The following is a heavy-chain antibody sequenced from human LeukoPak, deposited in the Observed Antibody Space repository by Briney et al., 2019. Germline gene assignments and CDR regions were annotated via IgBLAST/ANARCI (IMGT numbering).Heavy chain of an antibody. D-gene: IGHD7-27*01. J-gene: IGHJ6*03. CDR2: IYSGGST. CDR1: GFTVSSNY. CDR3: AKISNPGAGHYYYMDV. Sequence: GGSLRLSCAASGFTVSSNYMSWVRQAPGKGLEWVSVIYSGGSTYYADSLKGRFTISRDNAKKSLFLQMNSLRADDTAVYYCAKISNPGAGHYYYMDVWGKGTTVTISS. V-gene: IGHV3-53*01.